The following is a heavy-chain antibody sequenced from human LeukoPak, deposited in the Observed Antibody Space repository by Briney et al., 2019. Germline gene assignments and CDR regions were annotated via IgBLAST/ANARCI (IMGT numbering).Heavy chain of an antibody. CDR1: GFTFGDYA. V-gene: IGHV3-49*04. CDR3: ARDISEMGAFDI. Sequence: GGSLRLSCRASGFTFGDYAVNWVRQAPGKGGEGVGFIRSDAYGGTIQYVASVRGRFTTSRNDTKTIAYLQKNSLKTEDTAVYYCARDISEMGAFDIWGQGTMVTVSS. J-gene: IGHJ3*02. CDR2: IRSDAYGGTI. D-gene: IGHD5-24*01.